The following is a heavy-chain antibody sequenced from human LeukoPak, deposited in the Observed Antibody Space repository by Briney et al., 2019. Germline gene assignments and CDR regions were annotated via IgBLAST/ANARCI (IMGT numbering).Heavy chain of an antibody. Sequence: SETLSLTCAVSGYSISSGYYWGWIRQPPGKGLEWIGEINHSGSTNYNPSLKSRVTISVDTSKNQFPLKLSSVTAADTAVYYCARGRELLDYWGQGTLVTVSS. D-gene: IGHD1-26*01. V-gene: IGHV4-38-2*01. CDR1: GYSISSGYY. CDR2: INHSGST. CDR3: ARGRELLDY. J-gene: IGHJ4*02.